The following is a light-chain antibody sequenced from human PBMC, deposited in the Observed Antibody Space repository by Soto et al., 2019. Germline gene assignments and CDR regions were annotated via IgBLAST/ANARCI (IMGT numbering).Light chain of an antibody. CDR3: QLYDSSPAYS. J-gene: IGKJ3*01. V-gene: IGKV3-20*01. Sequence: EIVLTQSQGTQSLSPGERATLSCRASQSVSISYLAWYQQRPVQAPRLLIYGSSGRATGIPDRFSGRGSGTNFTLTIRRLEPEDFALYNCQLYDSSPAYSCGPGPKVDIK. CDR1: QSVSISY. CDR2: GSS.